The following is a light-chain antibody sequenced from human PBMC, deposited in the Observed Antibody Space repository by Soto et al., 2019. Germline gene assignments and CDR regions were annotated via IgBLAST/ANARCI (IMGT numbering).Light chain of an antibody. Sequence: EIVLTQSPGTLSLSPGERATLSCRASQSVSSSYLAWYQQKPGQAPRLLIYGASSRATGIPDRFSGSGSGTDFTLTISRLEPEDFAVYYCQQYGSSPLFGQ. CDR1: QSVSSSY. J-gene: IGKJ5*01. V-gene: IGKV3-20*01. CDR3: QQYGSSPL. CDR2: GAS.